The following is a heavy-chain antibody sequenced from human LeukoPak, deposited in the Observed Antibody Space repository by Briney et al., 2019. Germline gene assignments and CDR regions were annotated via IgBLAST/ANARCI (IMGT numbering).Heavy chain of an antibody. CDR2: ISSSSSYI. D-gene: IGHD3-22*01. V-gene: IGHV3-21*01. CDR3: ARAQAYYYDSSGYYYYFDY. CDR1: GFTFSSYS. Sequence: PGGSLRLSCAASGFTFSSYSMNWVRQAPGKGLEWVSSISSSSSYIYYADSVKGRFTISRDNAKNSLYLQMNSLRAEDTAVYYCARAQAYYYDSSGYYYYFDYWGQGTLVTVSS. J-gene: IGHJ4*02.